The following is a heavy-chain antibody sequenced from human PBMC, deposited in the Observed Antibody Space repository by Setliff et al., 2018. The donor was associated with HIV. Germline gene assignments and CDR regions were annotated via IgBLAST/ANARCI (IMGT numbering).Heavy chain of an antibody. D-gene: IGHD6-19*01. J-gene: IGHJ4*02. CDR2: INHSGST. CDR1: GGSFSGFY. CDR3: ARGPPGSSIGWYVGY. V-gene: IGHV4-34*01. Sequence: NPSETLSLTCAVYGGSFSGFYWNWIRQPPGKGLEWIGEINHSGSTNYNPSLKSRVTISVDTSKNQFSLRLSSVIAAGTAVYYCARGPPGSSIGWYVGYWGQGTLVTVSS.